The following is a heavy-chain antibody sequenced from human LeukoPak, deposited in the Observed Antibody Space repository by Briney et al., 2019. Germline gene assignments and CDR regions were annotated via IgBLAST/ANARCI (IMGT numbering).Heavy chain of an antibody. Sequence: GGSLRLSCAASGFTFSNAWMSWVRQAPGKGLEWVGRIKSKTDGGTTDYAAPVKGRFTISRDDSKNTLYLQMNSLKTEDTAVYYCTSIQWLVPGRLLFDYWGQGTLATVSS. CDR2: IKSKTDGGTT. D-gene: IGHD6-19*01. J-gene: IGHJ4*02. CDR3: TSIQWLVPGRLLFDY. CDR1: GFTFSNAW. V-gene: IGHV3-15*01.